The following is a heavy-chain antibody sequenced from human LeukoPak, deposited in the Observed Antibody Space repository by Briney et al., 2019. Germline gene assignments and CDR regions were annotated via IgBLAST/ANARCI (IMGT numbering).Heavy chain of an antibody. V-gene: IGHV1-2*02. Sequence: GASVKVSCKASGYTFTGYHLHWVRQAPGQGLEWMGSINPNIGGSNYAQRFQGRVTLTRDTSISTAYMELSRLTSDDTAVYYCARDPRGNYYADYWGQGTLVTVSS. CDR2: INPNIGGS. J-gene: IGHJ4*01. D-gene: IGHD1-26*01. CDR1: GYTFTGYH. CDR3: ARDPRGNYYADY.